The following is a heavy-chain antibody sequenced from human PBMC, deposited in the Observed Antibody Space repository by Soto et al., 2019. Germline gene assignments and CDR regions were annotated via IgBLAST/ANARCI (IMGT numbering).Heavy chain of an antibody. CDR1: GLTPSDAW. CDR3: AREWFGDFV. J-gene: IGHJ4*02. D-gene: IGHD3-10*01. V-gene: IGHV3-15*05. CDR2: IKTKSDGAVT. Sequence: EVQLVESGGGLVKPGGSLRPPCEGPGLTPSDAWMNWVRQIPGKGPEWVGRIKTKSDGAVTDYAALAKGRFTISRDDSENTVYLQMNSLKTEDTAVYYCAREWFGDFVWGQGTLVTVSS.